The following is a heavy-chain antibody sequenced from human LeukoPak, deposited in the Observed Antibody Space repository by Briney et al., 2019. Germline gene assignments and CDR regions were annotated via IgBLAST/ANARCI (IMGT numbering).Heavy chain of an antibody. CDR1: GGSFSGYY. V-gene: IGHV4-34*01. J-gene: IGHJ3*02. CDR2: INHSGST. CDR3: AIRFSSSWYSDAFDI. Sequence: SETLSLTCAVYGGSFSGYYWSWIRQPPGKGLEWIGEINHSGSTSYSPSLKSRVTILVDTSKNHFSLKLSSVTAADTAVYYCAIRFSSSWYSDAFDIWGQGTMVTVSS. D-gene: IGHD6-13*01.